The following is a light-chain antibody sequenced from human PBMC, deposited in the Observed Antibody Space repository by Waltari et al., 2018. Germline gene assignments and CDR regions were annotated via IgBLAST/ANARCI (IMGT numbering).Light chain of an antibody. J-gene: IGLJ2*01. CDR3: HSRETFSTRL. CDR1: SLRRYY. Sequence: SSDLTQDPSVSVPLGQTVRIPGQGESLRRYYASWYQQRPGQAPILGLYGPGNRPSGIPDRFSGSTSGNTASLTITGAQAEDEADYYCHSRETFSTRLFGGGTRLTV. CDR2: GPG. V-gene: IGLV3-19*01.